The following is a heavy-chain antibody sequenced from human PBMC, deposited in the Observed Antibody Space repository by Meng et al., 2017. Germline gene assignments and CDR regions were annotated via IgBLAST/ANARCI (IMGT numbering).Heavy chain of an antibody. CDR2: MHPNNCNT. J-gene: IGHJ6*02. CDR3: ARGFRAVAGLAWSFYYYYGMDV. CDR1: RYTFPHYD. Sequence: SVTVSCKGCRYTFPHYDINWVRQATAQGLEWMGWMHPNNCNTGYPQKFQGRVTITRNTPISTAYMELSSLRSEDTAVYYCARGFRAVAGLAWSFYYYYGMDVWGQGTTVTVSS. V-gene: IGHV1-8*03. D-gene: IGHD6-19*01.